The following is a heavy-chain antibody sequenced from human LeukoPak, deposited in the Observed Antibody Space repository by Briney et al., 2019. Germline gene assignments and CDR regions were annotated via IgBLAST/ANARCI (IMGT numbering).Heavy chain of an antibody. V-gene: IGHV4-59*12. CDR2: IYYSGST. D-gene: IGHD6-6*01. Sequence: SETLSLTCTVSGGSISSYYWSWIRQPPGKGLEWIGYIYYSGSTYCIPSLKSRVTISVDTSRNQFSLKLSSVTAADTAVYYCARVKSSSSNWYFDLWGRGTLVTVSS. CDR1: GGSISSYY. J-gene: IGHJ2*01. CDR3: ARVKSSSSNWYFDL.